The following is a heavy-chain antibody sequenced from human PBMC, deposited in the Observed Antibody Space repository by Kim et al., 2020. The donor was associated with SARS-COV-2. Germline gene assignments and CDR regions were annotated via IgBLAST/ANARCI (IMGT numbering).Heavy chain of an antibody. D-gene: IGHD3-22*01. J-gene: IGHJ3*02. CDR3: ARDSDSSGYGAFDI. V-gene: IGHV1-46*01. Sequence: AQKFQGRVTMTRDTSTSTVYMELSSLRSEDTAVYYCARDSDSSGYGAFDIWGQGTMVTVSS.